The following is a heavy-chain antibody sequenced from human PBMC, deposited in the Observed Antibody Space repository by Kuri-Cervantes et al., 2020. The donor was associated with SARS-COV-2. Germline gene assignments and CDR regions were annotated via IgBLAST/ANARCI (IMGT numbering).Heavy chain of an antibody. V-gene: IGHV3-30*04. CDR2: ISYDGSNR. D-gene: IGHD4-17*01. J-gene: IGHJ4*02. CDR1: GFTFSSYA. Sequence: GGSLRLSCAASGFTFSSYAMHWVRQAPGKGLEWVAVISYDGSNRYYADSVKGRFTISRDNSKNTLYLQMNSLRAEDTAVYYCTSSSPATVTYHYDYWGQGTLVTVSS. CDR3: TSSSPATVTYHYDY.